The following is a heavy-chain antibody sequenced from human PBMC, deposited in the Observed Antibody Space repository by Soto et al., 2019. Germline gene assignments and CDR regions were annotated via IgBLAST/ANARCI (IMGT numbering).Heavy chain of an antibody. CDR2: ISGSGGST. Sequence: EVQLLESGGGLVQPGGSLRLSCAASGFTFSSYAMRWVRQAPVKGLEWVSAISGSGGSTYYADSVKGRFTISRDNSSNTLYLQMNSLRAVDTAVYYCARRGSGSYYDYWGQGTLVTVSS. J-gene: IGHJ4*02. CDR3: ARRGSGSYYDY. CDR1: GFTFSSYA. D-gene: IGHD6-25*01. V-gene: IGHV3-23*01.